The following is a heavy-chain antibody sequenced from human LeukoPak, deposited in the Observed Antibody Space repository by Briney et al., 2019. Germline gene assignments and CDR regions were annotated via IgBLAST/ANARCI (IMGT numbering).Heavy chain of an antibody. CDR2: MKEDESQK. J-gene: IGHJ3*02. CDR3: ARGSNNAFGM. CDR1: GFTLRSYW. Sequence: PGGSLRLSCAAYGFTLRSYWMMWVRQAPGKGREWVATMKEDESQKSCVDYVKGRFTISRDSAKNSLCLPMNSLRVEDTAIYYCARGSNNAFGMWGQGTMVTVSS. V-gene: IGHV3-7*03.